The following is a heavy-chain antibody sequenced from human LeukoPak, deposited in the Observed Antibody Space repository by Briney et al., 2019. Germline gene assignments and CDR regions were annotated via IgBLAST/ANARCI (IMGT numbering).Heavy chain of an antibody. J-gene: IGHJ4*02. CDR2: IKGDERST. CDR3: VRGQLWSYYHDY. CDR1: GFTFSSYW. Sequence: GGSLRLSCAASGFTFSSYWLHWVRQAPGKGLVWVSRIKGDERSTNYADSVKGRFPISRDNAKNTVYLEMNSLRAEDTAVYYCVRGQLWSYYHDYWGQGTLVTVSS. V-gene: IGHV3-74*01. D-gene: IGHD5-18*01.